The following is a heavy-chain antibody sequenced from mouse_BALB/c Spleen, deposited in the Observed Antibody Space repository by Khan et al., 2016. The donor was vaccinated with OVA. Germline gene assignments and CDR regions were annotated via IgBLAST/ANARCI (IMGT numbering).Heavy chain of an antibody. J-gene: IGHJ3*01. CDR3: ARWSGEYRVAY. CDR2: ISTHYGDA. Sequence: QVQLQQSGAELVRPGVSVKISCKGSGYTFTDYAMHWVKQSHAKSLEWIGVISTHYGDASYNQKFKGKATMTVDTSSSTAYMQLARLTSEDSAIYYSARWSGEYRVAYWGQGTLVTVSA. CDR1: GYTFTDYA. V-gene: IGHV1S137*01. D-gene: IGHD2-14*01.